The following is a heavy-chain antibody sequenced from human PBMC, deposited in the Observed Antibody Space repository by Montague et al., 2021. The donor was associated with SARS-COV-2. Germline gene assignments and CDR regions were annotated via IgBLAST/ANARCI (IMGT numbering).Heavy chain of an antibody. J-gene: IGHJ4*02. D-gene: IGHD3-9*01. CDR3: AHLIRYYDIFTGIPFDD. CDR1: GFSLSTPNVG. Sequence: PALVKPTQTLTLTCTFSGFSLSTPNVGVAWIRQPPGKALEWLAVIYSNGDKRYSPSLQRRLTITKDTSRNQVALSLTNVDPLDTATYYCAHLIRYYDIFTGIPFDDWGQGTQVTVSS. CDR2: IYSNGDK. V-gene: IGHV2-5*01.